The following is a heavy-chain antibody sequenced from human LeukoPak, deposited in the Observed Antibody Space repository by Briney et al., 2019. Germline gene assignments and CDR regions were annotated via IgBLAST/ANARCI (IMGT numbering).Heavy chain of an antibody. CDR3: ARPSGTWGAFDI. V-gene: IGHV3-33*01. Sequence: PGRSLRLSCAASGFTFTSYGMHWVRQAPGKGLEWVAVIWNDGSNKYYADSVKGRFTISRDNSKNTLYLQMNSLSVEDMAVYYCARPSGTWGAFDIWGQGTMVTVSS. J-gene: IGHJ3*02. D-gene: IGHD1-7*01. CDR1: GFTFTSYG. CDR2: IWNDGSNK.